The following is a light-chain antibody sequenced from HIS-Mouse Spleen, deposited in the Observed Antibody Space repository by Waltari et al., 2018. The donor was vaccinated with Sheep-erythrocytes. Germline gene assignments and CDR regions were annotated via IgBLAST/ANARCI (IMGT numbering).Light chain of an antibody. CDR3: LQHNSYPRT. Sequence: IKRTQSPSSRSASVGDRVTITGRASQGIRNDLDWYQQKPGKAPKRLIYAASSLQSGVPSRFSGSGSGTEFTLTISSLQPEDFATYYCLQHNSYPRTFGQGTKVEIK. V-gene: IGKV1-17*01. CDR2: AAS. J-gene: IGKJ1*01. CDR1: QGIRND.